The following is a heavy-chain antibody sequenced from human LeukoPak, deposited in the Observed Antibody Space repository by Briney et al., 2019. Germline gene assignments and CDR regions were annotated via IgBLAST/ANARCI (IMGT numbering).Heavy chain of an antibody. CDR3: AKDITLYGSGSYFDY. CDR2: ISWNSGSI. D-gene: IGHD3-10*01. Sequence: GGSLRLSCAASGFTFDDCAMHWVRQAPGKGLEWVLGISWNSGSIGYADSVKGRFTISRDNAKNSLYLQMNSLRAEDTALYYCAKDITLYGSGSYFDYWGQGTLVTVSS. V-gene: IGHV3-9*01. J-gene: IGHJ4*02. CDR1: GFTFDDCA.